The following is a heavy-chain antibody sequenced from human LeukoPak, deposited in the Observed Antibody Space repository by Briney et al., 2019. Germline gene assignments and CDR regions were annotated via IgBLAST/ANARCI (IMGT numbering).Heavy chain of an antibody. CDR3: ARTDWNTAVDY. Sequence: SQTLSLTCAVSGGPISSGGYSWSWIRQPPGKGLEWIGYIYHSGSTYYNPSLKSRVTISVDRSKNQFSLKLSSVTAADTAVYYCARTDWNTAVDYWGQGTLVTVSS. CDR2: IYHSGST. CDR1: GGPISSGGYS. D-gene: IGHD1-1*01. J-gene: IGHJ4*02. V-gene: IGHV4-30-2*01.